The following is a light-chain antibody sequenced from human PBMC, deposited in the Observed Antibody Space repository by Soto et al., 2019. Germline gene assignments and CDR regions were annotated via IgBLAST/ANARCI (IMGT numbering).Light chain of an antibody. J-gene: IGKJ4*01. CDR3: QQRRNCPLT. Sequence: EIVLTQSPATLSLSPGDRATLSCRASQSVSSYLAWYQQKPGQAPRLLIYDASNRATGIPARFSGRGSGTDFTLTISSLEPEDFAVYYCQQRRNCPLTFGGGTKVEIK. V-gene: IGKV3-11*01. CDR1: QSVSSY. CDR2: DAS.